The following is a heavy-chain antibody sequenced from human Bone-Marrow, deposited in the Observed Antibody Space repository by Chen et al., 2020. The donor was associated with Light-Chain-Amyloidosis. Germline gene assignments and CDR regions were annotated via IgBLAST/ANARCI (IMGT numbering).Heavy chain of an antibody. CDR1: GGSCSDFH. J-gene: IGHJ4*02. D-gene: IGHD6-13*01. V-gene: IGHV4-34*01. CDR3: ARGGRGQLVRGRFDY. Sequence: VHLPRWCSGLLKASETLSRTCAVFGGSCSDFHWSWIRQRPGMGREWIGENSHSGRTNYNPALKSRITISVDTSKNQFPLKLNSVTAADTAVYYCARGGRGQLVRGRFDYWGQGTLVTVSS. CDR2: NSHSGRT.